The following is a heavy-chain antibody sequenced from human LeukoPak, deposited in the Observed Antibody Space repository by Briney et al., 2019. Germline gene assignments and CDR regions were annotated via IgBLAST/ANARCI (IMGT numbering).Heavy chain of an antibody. CDR2: IYHSGST. J-gene: IGHJ4*02. D-gene: IGHD2/OR15-2a*01. CDR3: ARHVPHENGNKRGFEH. V-gene: IGHV4-39*01. Sequence: SETLSLTCTVSGDSITSSDYCWGWIRQPPGKGLEWIASIYHSGSTYYNPSLKSRVTISVDTSKNHFSLMLSSVGAADTAVYHCARHVPHENGNKRGFEHWGQGTLVTVSS. CDR1: GDSITSSDYC.